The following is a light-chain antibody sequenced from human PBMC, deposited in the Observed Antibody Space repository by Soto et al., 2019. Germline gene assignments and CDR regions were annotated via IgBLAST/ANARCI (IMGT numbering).Light chain of an antibody. CDR1: QSLVHSDGNTY. J-gene: IGKJ1*01. CDR3: MQDTQFPRT. V-gene: IGKV2-24*01. CDR2: EIS. Sequence: DIVMTQTPLSSPVTLGQPASISCRSSQSLVHSDGNTYLNWLQQRPGQPPRLLIYEISKRFSGVPDRCSGSGAGTDFTLRISRVEAEDVGVYYCMQDTQFPRTFGQWTKVEIK.